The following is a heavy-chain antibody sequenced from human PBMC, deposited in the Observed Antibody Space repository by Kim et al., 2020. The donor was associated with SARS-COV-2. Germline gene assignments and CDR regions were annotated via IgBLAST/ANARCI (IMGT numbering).Heavy chain of an antibody. Sequence: GGSLRLSCAASGFTFSAHALHWVRQAPGKGLEWVALIAYDERHISYPDSVKARFIISRDNTKSTLYLQMKSLRPENTAAYYWLAEIGSRSFDQWGQGTLV. V-gene: IGHV3-30*04. CDR3: LAEIGSRSFDQ. D-gene: IGHD3-10*01. CDR2: IAYDERHI. CDR1: GFTFSAHA. J-gene: IGHJ4*02.